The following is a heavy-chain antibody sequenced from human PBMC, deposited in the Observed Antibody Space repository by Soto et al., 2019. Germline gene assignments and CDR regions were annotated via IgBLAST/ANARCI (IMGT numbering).Heavy chain of an antibody. CDR2: IKTDGSDT. D-gene: IGHD2-2*01. Sequence: EVQLVESGGGLVQPGGSLRLSCAASGFTFSSHWMHWVRQAPGKGLVWVSRIKTDGSDTTYAEFVKGRFTISRDNAKNTLYLQMNSLRAEDTAVSHCARAPRVPGNYYLDYWSQGALGSVSS. J-gene: IGHJ4*02. V-gene: IGHV3-74*01. CDR3: ARAPRVPGNYYLDY. CDR1: GFTFSSHW.